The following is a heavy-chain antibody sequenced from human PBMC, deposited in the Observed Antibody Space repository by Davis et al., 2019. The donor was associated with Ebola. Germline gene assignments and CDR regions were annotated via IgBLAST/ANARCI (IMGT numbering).Heavy chain of an antibody. V-gene: IGHV3-7*01. D-gene: IGHD3-10*01. J-gene: IGHJ4*02. CDR3: ARGGYGSGGPSVD. CDR1: GFTFSYYW. Sequence: GESLKISCAASGFTFSYYWMSWVRQAPGKGLEWVANIKQDGSEKYYVDSMKGRFTISRDNSKNALYLQMNSLRAEDTAVYYCARGGYGSGGPSVDWGQGTLVTVSS. CDR2: IKQDGSEK.